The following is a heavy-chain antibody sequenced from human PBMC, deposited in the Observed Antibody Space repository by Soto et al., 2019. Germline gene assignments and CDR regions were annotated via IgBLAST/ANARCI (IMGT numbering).Heavy chain of an antibody. CDR1: GFTFSSYA. CDR3: AKARGRTWYEDY. D-gene: IGHD6-13*01. CDR2: ISGSGNTT. V-gene: IGHV3-23*01. J-gene: IGHJ4*02. Sequence: EVQLLESGGGLVQPGGSLRLSCAASGFTFSSYAMTWVRQAPGKGLEWVSSISGSGNTTYYADSVKGRFTISRDSSKNTLYLQMNSLRPEDTAVYSCAKARGRTWYEDYWGQETLVTVSS.